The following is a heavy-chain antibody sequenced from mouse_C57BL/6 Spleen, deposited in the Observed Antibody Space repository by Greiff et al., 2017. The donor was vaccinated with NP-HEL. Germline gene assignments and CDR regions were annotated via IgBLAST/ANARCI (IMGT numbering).Heavy chain of an antibody. V-gene: IGHV1-15*01. J-gene: IGHJ2*01. Sequence: QVQLQQSGAELVRPGASVTLSCKASGYTFTDYEMHWVKQTPVHGLEWIGAIDPETGGTAYNEKFKGKATLTADKSSSTAYMQLSSLTSEDSAVYFCARSSDYMEDYWGQGTTLTVSS. CDR3: ARSSDYMEDY. CDR2: IDPETGGT. D-gene: IGHD2-12*01. CDR1: GYTFTDYE.